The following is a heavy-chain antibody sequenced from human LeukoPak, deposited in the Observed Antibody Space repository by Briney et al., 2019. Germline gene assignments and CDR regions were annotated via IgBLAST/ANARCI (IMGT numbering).Heavy chain of an antibody. J-gene: IGHJ4*02. V-gene: IGHV4-59*06. CDR3: AADHYYDSSGYYG. CDR1: GGSFSGYY. Sequence: SETLSLTCAVYGGSFSGYYWSWIRQPPGKGLEWIGYIYYSGSTYYNPSLKSRVTISVDTSKNQFSLKLSSVTAADTAVYYCAADHYYDSSGYYGWGQGTLVTVSS. D-gene: IGHD3-22*01. CDR2: IYYSGST.